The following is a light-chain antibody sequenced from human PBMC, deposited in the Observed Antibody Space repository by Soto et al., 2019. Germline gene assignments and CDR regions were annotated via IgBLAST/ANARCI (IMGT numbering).Light chain of an antibody. CDR3: LQYNSGPRT. V-gene: IGKV3-15*01. Sequence: EILMTQSPAALSVAQGERATLSCRASQNIGINFAWYQQKPGQAPSLLISGAVTRATGVPDRFSGSGSGTAFTLTISSLQSEDDAVYYCLQYNSGPRTFGQGTKVDIK. J-gene: IGKJ1*01. CDR1: QNIGIN. CDR2: GAV.